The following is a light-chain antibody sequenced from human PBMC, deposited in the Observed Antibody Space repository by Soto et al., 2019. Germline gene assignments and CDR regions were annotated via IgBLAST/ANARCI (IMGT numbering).Light chain of an antibody. Sequence: QSALTQHPSASGSPGQSVTISCTGTSSDVGGYNYVSWYQQHPGKAPKVMIYEVSKRPSGVPDRFSGSKSGNTASLTVSGLQAEDEADYYCSSYAGSNNWVFGGGTKLTVL. CDR3: SSYAGSNNWV. V-gene: IGLV2-8*01. CDR2: EVS. J-gene: IGLJ3*02. CDR1: SSDVGGYNY.